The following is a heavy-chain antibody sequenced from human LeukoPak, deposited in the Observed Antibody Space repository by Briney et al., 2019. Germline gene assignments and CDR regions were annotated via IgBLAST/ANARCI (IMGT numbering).Heavy chain of an antibody. J-gene: IGHJ6*03. V-gene: IGHV4-34*01. D-gene: IGHD6-13*01. CDR3: ARGRRSSSWYYYYMDV. CDR1: GGSFSGYY. Sequence: KPSETLSLTCAVYGGSFSGYYWSWIRQPPGKGLEWIGEINHSGSTNYNPSLKSRVTISVDTSKNQFSLKLSSVTAADTAVYYCARGRRSSSWYYYYMDVWGKGTTVTVSS. CDR2: INHSGST.